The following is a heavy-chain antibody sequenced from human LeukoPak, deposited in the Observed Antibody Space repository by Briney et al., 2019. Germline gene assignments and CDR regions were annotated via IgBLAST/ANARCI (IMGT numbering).Heavy chain of an antibody. CDR3: AQRVSSSSFDY. D-gene: IGHD6-6*01. J-gene: IGHJ4*02. CDR2: ISGSGGST. CDR1: GFTFSSYA. V-gene: IGHV3-23*01. Sequence: GGSLRLSCAASGFTFSSYAMSWVRQAPGKGLEWVSAISGSGGSTYYADSVKGRFTISRDNSKNTLYLQVNSLRAEDTAVYYCAQRVSSSSFDYWGQGTLVTVSS.